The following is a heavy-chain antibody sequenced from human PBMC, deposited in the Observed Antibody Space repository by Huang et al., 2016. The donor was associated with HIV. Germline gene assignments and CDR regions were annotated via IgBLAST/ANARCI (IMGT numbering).Heavy chain of an antibody. V-gene: IGHV4-34*01. CDR3: AKRGRGRSGYGYIGYFYA. Sequence: QVRLNQWGAGLLKPAETLSLTCAVSDASFDGYFWTWIRQSPGQGLAWSGEINDRTEMNFHPSVGSRLRLTVDTSKKQFSLGLRSVTAADTGVYFCAKRGRGRSGYGYIGYFYAWAQGILVTV. D-gene: IGHD5-12*01. CDR1: DASFDGYF. J-gene: IGHJ5*02. CDR2: INDRTEM.